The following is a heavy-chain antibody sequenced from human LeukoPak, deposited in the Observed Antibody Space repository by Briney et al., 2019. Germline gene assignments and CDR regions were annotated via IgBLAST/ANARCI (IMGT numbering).Heavy chain of an antibody. V-gene: IGHV1-69*13. Sequence: GASVKVSCKASGGTFSSYAISWVRQAPGQGLEWMGGIILIFGTANYAQKFQGRVTITADESTSTAYVELSSLRSEDTAVYYCARDRGIVVVPAAITSYGMDVWGQGTTVTVSS. CDR1: GGTFSSYA. D-gene: IGHD2-2*01. CDR2: IILIFGTA. CDR3: ARDRGIVVVPAAITSYGMDV. J-gene: IGHJ6*02.